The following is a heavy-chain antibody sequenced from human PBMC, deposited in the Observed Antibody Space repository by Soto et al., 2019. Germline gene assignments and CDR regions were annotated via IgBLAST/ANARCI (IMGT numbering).Heavy chain of an antibody. V-gene: IGHV1-8*01. J-gene: IGHJ6*03. CDR3: ARGGVVVAATPSHYYYYYMDV. CDR2: MNPNSGNT. CDR1: GYTFTSYD. D-gene: IGHD2-15*01. Sequence: ASVKVSCKASGYTFTSYDINWVRQATGQGLEWMGWMNPNSGNTGYAQKFQGRVTMTRNTSISTAYMELSSLRSEDTAVYYCARGGVVVAATPSHYYYYYMDVWGKGTTVTVSS.